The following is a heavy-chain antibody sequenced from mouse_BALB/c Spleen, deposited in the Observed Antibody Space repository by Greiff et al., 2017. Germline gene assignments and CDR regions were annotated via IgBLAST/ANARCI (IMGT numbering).Heavy chain of an antibody. J-gene: IGHJ2*01. V-gene: IGHV7-3*02. D-gene: IGHD4-1*01. CDR3: ARDSRTGTGFDY. CDR1: GFTFTDYY. Sequence: EVHLVESGGGLVQPGGSLRLSCATSGFTFTDYYMSWVRQPPGKALEWLGFIRNKANGYTTEYSASVKGRFTISRDNSQSILYLQMNTLRAEDSANYYCARDSRTGTGFDYWGQGTTLTVSS. CDR2: IRNKANGYTT.